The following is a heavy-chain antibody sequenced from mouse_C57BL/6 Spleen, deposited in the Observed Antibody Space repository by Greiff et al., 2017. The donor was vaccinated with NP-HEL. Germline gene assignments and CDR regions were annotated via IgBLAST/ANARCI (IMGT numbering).Heavy chain of an antibody. J-gene: IGHJ2*01. Sequence: VQLQQSGPELVKPGASVKISCKASGYAFSSSWMNWVKQRPGKGLEWIGRIYPGDGDTNYNGKFKGKATLTADKSSSTAYMQLSSLTSEDSAVYFCAREDGAYWGQGTTLTVSS. D-gene: IGHD1-2*01. CDR3: AREDGAY. V-gene: IGHV1-82*01. CDR1: GYAFSSSW. CDR2: IYPGDGDT.